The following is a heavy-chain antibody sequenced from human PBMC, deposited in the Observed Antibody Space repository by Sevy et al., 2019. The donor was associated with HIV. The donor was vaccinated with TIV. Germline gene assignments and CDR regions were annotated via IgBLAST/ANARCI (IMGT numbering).Heavy chain of an antibody. D-gene: IGHD2-21*01. CDR1: GFTFSTYA. J-gene: IGHJ4*02. Sequence: GGSLRLSCAGSGFTFSTYAMHWVRQTPGRGLEWVSTISYDGFNKYYRDSVKGRFAISSDNSKNTQYLQMNSLRVEDTAVYYCVIPFSGGGGGYWGQGTLVTVSS. CDR3: VIPFSGGGGGY. V-gene: IGHV3-30*09. CDR2: ISYDGFNK.